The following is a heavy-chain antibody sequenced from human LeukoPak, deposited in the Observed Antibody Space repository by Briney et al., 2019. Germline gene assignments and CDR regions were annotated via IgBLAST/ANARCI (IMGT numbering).Heavy chain of an antibody. Sequence: PGGSLRLSCAASGFTVSSNYMSWVRQAPGKGLEWLAVISYDGSKEYYADSVKGRFPISRDNSRNTVFLQMNSLRLEDTAVYYCARAGGKIRGFGGFQQWGQGTLVTVSS. CDR1: GFTVSSNY. V-gene: IGHV3-30*03. CDR2: ISYDGSKE. CDR3: ARAGGKIRGFGGFQQ. J-gene: IGHJ1*01. D-gene: IGHD3-10*01.